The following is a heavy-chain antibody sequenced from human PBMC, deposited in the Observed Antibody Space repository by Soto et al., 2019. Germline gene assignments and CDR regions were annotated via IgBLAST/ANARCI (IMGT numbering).Heavy chain of an antibody. V-gene: IGHV1-69*06. J-gene: IGHJ6*02. CDR2: IIPIFGTA. D-gene: IGHD3-10*01. Sequence: SVKVSCKASGGTFSSYAISWVRQAPGQGLEWMGGIIPIFGTANYAQKFQGRVTITADKSTSTAYMELSSLRSEDTAVYYCARPRITMVRGVRYYYYYGMDAWGQGTTVTV. CDR1: GGTFSSYA. CDR3: ARPRITMVRGVRYYYYYGMDA.